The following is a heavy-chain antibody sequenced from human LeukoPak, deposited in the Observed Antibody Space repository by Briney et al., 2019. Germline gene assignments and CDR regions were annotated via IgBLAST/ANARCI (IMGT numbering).Heavy chain of an antibody. CDR2: IIPILGIA. CDR3: ARGRSGDNRYSGSYYAFDI. CDR1: GGTFSSYA. V-gene: IGHV1-69*04. J-gene: IGHJ3*02. D-gene: IGHD1-26*01. Sequence: SVKVSCKASGGTFSSYAISWVRQAPGQGLEWMGRIIPILGIANYAQKFQGRVTITADKSTSTAYMELSSLRSEDTAAYYCARGRSGDNRYSGSYYAFDIWGQGTMVTVSS.